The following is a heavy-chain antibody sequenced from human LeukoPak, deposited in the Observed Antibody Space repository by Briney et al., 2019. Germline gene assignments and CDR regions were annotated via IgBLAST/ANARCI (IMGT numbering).Heavy chain of an antibody. Sequence: SETLSLTCTVSGGSISSGGYYWSWIRQHPGKGLEWIGYIYYSGSTYYNPSLKSRVTISVDTSKNQFSLKLSSVTAADTAVYYCAKELVSRSSLSFDYWGQGTRVTVSS. CDR3: AKELVSRSSLSFDY. CDR2: IYYSGST. CDR1: GGSISSGGYY. J-gene: IGHJ4*02. V-gene: IGHV4-31*03. D-gene: IGHD2-2*01.